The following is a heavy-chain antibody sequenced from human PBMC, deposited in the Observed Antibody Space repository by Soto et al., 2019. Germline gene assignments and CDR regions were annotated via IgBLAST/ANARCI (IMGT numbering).Heavy chain of an antibody. CDR2: IFYSGST. CDR3: ARTVVPAALYYYYYMDV. J-gene: IGHJ6*03. D-gene: IGHD2-2*01. CDR1: GGSISTYY. V-gene: IGHV4-59*01. Sequence: PSETLSLTCTVSGGSISTYYWSWIRQSPGKGLEWIGYIFYSGSTSYNPSLESRITISVDTSKNQFSLKLSSVTPADTVVYYCARTVVPAALYYYYYMDVWGKGTTVTVSS.